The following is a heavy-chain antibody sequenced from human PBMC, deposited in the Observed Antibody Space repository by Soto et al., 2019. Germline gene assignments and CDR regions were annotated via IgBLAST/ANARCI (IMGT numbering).Heavy chain of an antibody. Sequence: QVQLQESGPGLVKPSETLSLTCTVSGGSISTYYWSWIRQPPRKGLEWIGYIYNSGKTNYNPSLKSRVTISVDTSKNQFSLKLSSVTAADTAVYYCARVTAQQLGNWFDPWGQGTLVTVSS. J-gene: IGHJ5*02. CDR3: ARVTAQQLGNWFDP. D-gene: IGHD6-13*01. V-gene: IGHV4-59*01. CDR1: GGSISTYY. CDR2: IYNSGKT.